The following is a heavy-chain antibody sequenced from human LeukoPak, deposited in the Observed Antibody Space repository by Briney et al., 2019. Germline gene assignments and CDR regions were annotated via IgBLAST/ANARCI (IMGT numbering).Heavy chain of an antibody. J-gene: IGHJ4*02. V-gene: IGHV3-30*04. CDR2: ISYDGSNK. CDR3: ARDYITMVRGVISGFDY. D-gene: IGHD3-10*01. CDR1: GFTFSSYA. Sequence: GGSLRLSCAASGFTFSSYAMHWVRQAPGKGLEWVAVISYDGSNKYYADSVKGRFTISRDNSKNTLYLQMNSLRAEDTAVYYCARDYITMVRGVISGFDYWGQGTLVTVSP.